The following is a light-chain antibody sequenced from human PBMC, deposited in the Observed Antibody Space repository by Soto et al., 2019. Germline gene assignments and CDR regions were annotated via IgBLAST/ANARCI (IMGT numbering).Light chain of an antibody. CDR2: KAS. Sequence: DIQMTQSPSTLSASVGDRVTITCRASQSISSWLAWYQQKPGKAPKLLIYKASSLESGGPSRFSGSGSGTEFTLTISSLQPDDFATYYCQQYNSYSRTFGQGNKVEIK. V-gene: IGKV1-5*03. CDR3: QQYNSYSRT. CDR1: QSISSW. J-gene: IGKJ1*01.